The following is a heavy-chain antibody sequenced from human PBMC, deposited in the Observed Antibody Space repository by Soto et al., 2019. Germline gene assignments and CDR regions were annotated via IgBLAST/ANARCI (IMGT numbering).Heavy chain of an antibody. Sequence: EVQVVESGGGLVQPGASLKLSCAASGFPVTPFWMHWVRQAPGKGLVWLSHINSDGSTKVYADSVKGRFTISRDNAKNTLYLQMNSLKAEDTAVYYCVRDRGSPDSFNVWGRGTMVTVSS. J-gene: IGHJ3*01. D-gene: IGHD3-16*01. CDR1: GFPVTPFW. CDR3: VRDRGSPDSFNV. CDR2: INSDGSTK. V-gene: IGHV3-74*01.